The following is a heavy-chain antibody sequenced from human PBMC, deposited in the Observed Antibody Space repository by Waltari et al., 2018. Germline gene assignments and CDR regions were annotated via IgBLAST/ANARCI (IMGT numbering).Heavy chain of an antibody. CDR1: GFTFGDYA. CDR3: TRDLVIFGVDRAYYYGMDV. J-gene: IGHJ6*02. CDR2: IRSKAYGGKT. Sequence: EVQLVESGGGLVQPGRSLRLSCTASGFTFGDYAMSWVRQAPGKGLEWVGFIRSKAYGGKTEYAASVKGRFTSSRDDSKSIAYRQMNSLKTEDTAVYYCTRDLVIFGVDRAYYYGMDVWGQGTTVTVSS. D-gene: IGHD3-3*01. V-gene: IGHV3-49*04.